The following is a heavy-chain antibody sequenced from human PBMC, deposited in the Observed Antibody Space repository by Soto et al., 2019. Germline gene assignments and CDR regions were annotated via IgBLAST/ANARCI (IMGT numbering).Heavy chain of an antibody. Sequence: GGSLRLSWAASGFTFDDYGISWVRQTPGKGLEWVSGINWNGGSTGYADSVKGRFTISRDNAKNSLYLQMNSLRAEDTALYHCARYLTTVTSSYYYYYYYYMDVWGKGTTVTVSS. D-gene: IGHD4-17*01. J-gene: IGHJ6*03. CDR3: ARYLTTVTSSYYYYYYYYMDV. CDR2: INWNGGST. V-gene: IGHV3-20*01. CDR1: GFTFDDYG.